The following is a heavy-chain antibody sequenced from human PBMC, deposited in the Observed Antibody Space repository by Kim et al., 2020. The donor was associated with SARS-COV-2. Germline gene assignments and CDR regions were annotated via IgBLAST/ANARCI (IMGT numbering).Heavy chain of an antibody. Sequence: GGSLRLSCAASGFTFSSYSMNWVRQAPGKGLEWVSSISSSSSYIYYADSVKGRFTISRDNAKNSLYLQMNSLRAEDTAVYYCARMYSSGWLELFRLDYWGQGTLVTVSS. CDR1: GFTFSSYS. CDR3: ARMYSSGWLELFRLDY. D-gene: IGHD6-19*01. J-gene: IGHJ4*02. CDR2: ISSSSSYI. V-gene: IGHV3-21*01.